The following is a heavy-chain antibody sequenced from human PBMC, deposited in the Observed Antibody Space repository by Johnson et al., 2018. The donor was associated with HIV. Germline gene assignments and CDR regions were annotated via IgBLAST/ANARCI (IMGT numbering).Heavy chain of an antibody. CDR1: GFTFSSYG. Sequence: QVQLVESGGGVVQPGRSLRLSCAASGFTFSSYGMHWVRQAPGKGLEWVAVIWYDGSNKYYADSVKGRFTISRDNSKNTLYLQMNSLRAEDTAVYYCAKDLSSSLGPGAFDIWGQGTKVTVSS. D-gene: IGHD6-13*01. J-gene: IGHJ3*02. V-gene: IGHV3-33*06. CDR3: AKDLSSSLGPGAFDI. CDR2: IWYDGSNK.